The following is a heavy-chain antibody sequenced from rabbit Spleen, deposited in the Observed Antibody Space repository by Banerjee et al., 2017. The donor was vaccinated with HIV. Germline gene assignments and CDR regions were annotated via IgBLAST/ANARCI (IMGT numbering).Heavy chain of an antibody. J-gene: IGHJ4*01. CDR3: ARDLVAVIGWNFNL. V-gene: IGHV1S45*01. CDR1: GVSFSDKDV. Sequence: EQLEESGGGLVKPEGSLTLTCKASGVSFSDKDVMCWVRQAPGKGLEWIACINIVTGKSVYASWAKGRFVMSSTSSTTVTLQMTSLTAADTATYVCARDLVAVIGWNFNLWGPGTLVTVS. CDR2: INIVTGKS. D-gene: IGHD1-1*01.